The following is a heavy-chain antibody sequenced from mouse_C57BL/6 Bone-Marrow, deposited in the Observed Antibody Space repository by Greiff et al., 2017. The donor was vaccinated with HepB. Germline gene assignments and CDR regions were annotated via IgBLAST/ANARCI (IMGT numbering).Heavy chain of an antibody. J-gene: IGHJ3*01. V-gene: IGHV1-82*01. Sequence: QVQLQQSGPELVKPGASVKISCKASGYAFSSSWMNWVKQRPGKGLEWIGRIYPGDGDTNYNGKFKGKATLTADKSSSTAYMQLSSLTSEDSAVYFCARGDSSGWSWFAYWGQGTLVTVSA. CDR3: ARGDSSGWSWFAY. CDR1: GYAFSSSW. D-gene: IGHD3-2*02. CDR2: IYPGDGDT.